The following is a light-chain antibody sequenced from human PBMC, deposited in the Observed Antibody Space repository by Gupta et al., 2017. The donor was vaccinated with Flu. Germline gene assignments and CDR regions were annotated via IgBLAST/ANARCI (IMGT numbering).Light chain of an antibody. CDR3: HQYYSSPPYT. J-gene: IGKJ2*01. V-gene: IGKV4-1*01. CDR2: WAS. Sequence: DIVMTQSPDSLAVSLGERATINCKSSQSVLYSSNNRNYLAWFQQKPGQPPQLLVYWASIREFGVPDRFSGSGPGTDFTLTIDNVQAEDVAVYFCHQYYSSPPYTFGQGTKLEIK. CDR1: QSVLYSSNNRNY.